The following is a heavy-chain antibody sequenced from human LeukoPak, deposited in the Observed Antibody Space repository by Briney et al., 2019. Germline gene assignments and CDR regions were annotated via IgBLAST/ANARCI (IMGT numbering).Heavy chain of an antibody. CDR2: ISAYNGNT. CDR3: ASPDYGGKTAYFQH. V-gene: IGHV1-18*01. J-gene: IGHJ1*01. D-gene: IGHD4-23*01. Sequence: GASVKVCCKASGYTFTSYGISWVRQAPGQGLEWMGWISAYNGNTNYAQKLQGRVTMTTDTSTSTAYMELRSLRSDDTAVYYCASPDYGGKTAYFQHWGQGTLVTVSS. CDR1: GYTFTSYG.